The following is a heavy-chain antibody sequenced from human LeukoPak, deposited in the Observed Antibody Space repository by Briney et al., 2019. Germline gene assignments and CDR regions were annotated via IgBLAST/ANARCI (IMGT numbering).Heavy chain of an antibody. Sequence: GGSLRLSCAASGFTVSSYAMYWGRQAPGKGLEWVAVISNDGNNKDYAASVKGRFTISRDNSKNTLYLEMNSLRAEDTAVYYCARDWVMDVWGQGTTVTVSS. J-gene: IGHJ6*02. V-gene: IGHV3-30-3*01. CDR3: ARDWVMDV. D-gene: IGHD7-27*01. CDR1: GFTVSSYA. CDR2: ISNDGNNK.